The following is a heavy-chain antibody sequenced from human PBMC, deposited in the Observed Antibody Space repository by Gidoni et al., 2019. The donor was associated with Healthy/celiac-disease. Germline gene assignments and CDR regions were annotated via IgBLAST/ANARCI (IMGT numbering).Heavy chain of an antibody. CDR1: GFSLSNARMG. Sequence: QVTLKESGPVLVKPTETLTLTCTVSGFSLSNARMGVSWIRQPPGKALEWLANIFSNDEKSYSTSLKSRLTISKDTSKSQVVLTMTNMDPVDTATYYCARLKRRDGYNSDAFDIWGQGTMVTVSS. D-gene: IGHD5-12*01. J-gene: IGHJ3*02. CDR3: ARLKRRDGYNSDAFDI. CDR2: IFSNDEK. V-gene: IGHV2-26*01.